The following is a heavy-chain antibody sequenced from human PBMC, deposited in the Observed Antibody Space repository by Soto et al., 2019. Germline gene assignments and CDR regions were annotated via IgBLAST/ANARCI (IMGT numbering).Heavy chain of an antibody. CDR1: GYTFTSYG. J-gene: IGHJ4*02. CDR2: ISADNGNT. Sequence: ASVKVSCKASGYTFTSYGISWVRQAPGQGLEWMGGISADNGNTNYAQKLQGRVTMTADTSTDTAYMELRSLRSEDTAVYYCATGSAWLRDYWGQGTLVTVSS. V-gene: IGHV1-18*01. CDR3: ATGSAWLRDY. D-gene: IGHD5-12*01.